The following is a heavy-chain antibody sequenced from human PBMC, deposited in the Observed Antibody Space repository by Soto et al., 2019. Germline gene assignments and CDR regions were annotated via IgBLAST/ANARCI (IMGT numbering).Heavy chain of an antibody. CDR3: AREVRATVTTGYYYYMDV. J-gene: IGHJ6*03. CDR2: INHSGST. Sequence: SETLSLTCAVYGGSFSGYYWSWIRQPPGKGLEWIGEINHSGSTNYNPSLKSRVTISVDTSKNQFSLKLSSVTAADTAVYYCAREVRATVTTGYYYYMDVWGKGTTVTVSS. D-gene: IGHD4-17*01. CDR1: GGSFSGYY. V-gene: IGHV4-34*01.